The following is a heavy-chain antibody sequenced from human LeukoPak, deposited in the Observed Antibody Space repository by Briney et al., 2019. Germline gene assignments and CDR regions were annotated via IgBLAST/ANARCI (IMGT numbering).Heavy chain of an antibody. J-gene: IGHJ4*02. CDR2: ISGTSSTI. Sequence: PGGSLRLFCAASGFTFSSYSLNWVRQAPAKGLDWVSYISGTSSTILLAYAVKDRFPISSSNAKNSLNLQMDSRRADDTAVYYWTRERGSIDSWGQGTLVTVSS. V-gene: IGHV3-48*04. D-gene: IGHD3-10*01. CDR3: TRERGSIDS. CDR1: GFTFSSYS.